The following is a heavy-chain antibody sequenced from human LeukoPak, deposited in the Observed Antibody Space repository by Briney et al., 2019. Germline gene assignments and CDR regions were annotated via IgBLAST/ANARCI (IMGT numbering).Heavy chain of an antibody. D-gene: IGHD2-15*01. Sequence: GGSLRLSCAASGFTFSSYAMSWVRHAPGKGLEWVSAISGRGGSTYYEASVTGRFTISRDNSTDALYLQMNSLRTDDTAVYYCAKDGDCSGGSWYDELQNFDYWGQGTLVTVSS. CDR1: GFTFSSYA. CDR3: AKDGDCSGGSWYDELQNFDY. CDR2: ISGRGGST. V-gene: IGHV3-23*01. J-gene: IGHJ4*02.